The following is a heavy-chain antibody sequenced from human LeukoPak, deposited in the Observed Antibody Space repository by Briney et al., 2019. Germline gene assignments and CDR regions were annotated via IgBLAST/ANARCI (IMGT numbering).Heavy chain of an antibody. V-gene: IGHV4-61*02. Sequence: PSETLSLTCTVSGGSISSGSYYWSWIRQPAGKGLEWIGRIYTSGSTNYNPSLKSRVTISVDTSKNQFSLKLSSVTAADTAVYYCARARGYSYGYPDYWGQGTLVTVST. CDR1: GGSISSGSYY. CDR3: ARARGYSYGYPDY. CDR2: IYTSGST. J-gene: IGHJ4*02. D-gene: IGHD5-18*01.